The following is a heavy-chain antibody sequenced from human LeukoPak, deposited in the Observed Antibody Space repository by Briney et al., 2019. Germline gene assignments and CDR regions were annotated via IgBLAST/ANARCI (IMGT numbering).Heavy chain of an antibody. CDR2: IYHSGST. CDR1: SGSISTSNYY. Sequence: SETLSLTCTVSSGSISTSNYYWGWVRQPPGKALEWIGTIYHSGSTYYNASLESRVTISVDTSKNQFSLKLSSVTAADTAVYYCARAYSSSWYFNWFDPWGQGTLVTVSS. D-gene: IGHD6-13*01. J-gene: IGHJ5*02. CDR3: ARAYSSSWYFNWFDP. V-gene: IGHV4-39*07.